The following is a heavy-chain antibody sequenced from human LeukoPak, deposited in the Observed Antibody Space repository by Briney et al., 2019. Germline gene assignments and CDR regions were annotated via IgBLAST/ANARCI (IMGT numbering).Heavy chain of an antibody. J-gene: IGHJ4*02. CDR2: ISDGGGST. Sequence: SGGSLRLSCAASGFTFSSYAMSWVRQAPGRGLQWVSTISDGGGSTNYADSVKGRFTISRDNSKNTLYLQMNSLRAEDTAVYYCAKHRVAEEYYFDYWGQGSLVTVSS. CDR1: GFTFSSYA. V-gene: IGHV3-23*01. D-gene: IGHD6-19*01. CDR3: AKHRVAEEYYFDY.